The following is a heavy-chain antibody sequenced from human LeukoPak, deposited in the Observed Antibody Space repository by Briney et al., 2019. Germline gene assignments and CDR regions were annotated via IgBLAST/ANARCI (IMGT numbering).Heavy chain of an antibody. D-gene: IGHD4-17*01. CDR2: IYHSGST. CDR3: ARRTD. CDR1: GYSISGDDY. Sequence: PSETLSLTCAVSGYSISGDDYCGWLRPPPGKGLEWIGSIYHSGSTYYNPSVKSRVTISVDTSKNQFSLKMSSVTAADTAVYYCARRTDWGQGTLVTVSS. J-gene: IGHJ4*02. V-gene: IGHV4-38-2*01.